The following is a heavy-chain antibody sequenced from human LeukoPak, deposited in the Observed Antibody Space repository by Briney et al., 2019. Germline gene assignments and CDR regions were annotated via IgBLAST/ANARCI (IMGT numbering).Heavy chain of an antibody. CDR2: IYYSGST. J-gene: IGHJ5*02. V-gene: IGHV4-39*01. CDR3: AILTIFAYWFDP. D-gene: IGHD3-3*01. CDR1: GGSISSSSYY. Sequence: SETLSLTCTVSGGSISSSSYYWGWIRQPPGKGLEWIGSIYYSGSTYYNPSLKSRVAISVDTSKNQFSLKLSSVTAADTAVYYCAILTIFAYWFDPWGQGTLVTVSS.